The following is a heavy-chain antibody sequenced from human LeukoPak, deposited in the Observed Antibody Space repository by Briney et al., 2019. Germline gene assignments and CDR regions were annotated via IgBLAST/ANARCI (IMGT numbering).Heavy chain of an antibody. Sequence: GGSLRLSCAASGFTFSSYSMNWVRQAPGKGLEWVSSISSSSSYTYYADSVKGRFTISRDIAKNSLYLQMNSLRAEDTALYYCARGGGYGSGFDAFDVWGQGTMVTVSP. J-gene: IGHJ3*01. CDR2: ISSSSSYT. D-gene: IGHD6-19*01. CDR3: ARGGGYGSGFDAFDV. V-gene: IGHV3-21*01. CDR1: GFTFSSYS.